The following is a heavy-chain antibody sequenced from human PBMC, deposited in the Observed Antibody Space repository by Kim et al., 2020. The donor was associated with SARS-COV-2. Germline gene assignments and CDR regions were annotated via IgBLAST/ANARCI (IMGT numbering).Heavy chain of an antibody. CDR3: ARVGYRNGYSTYVDY. CDR1: GGSISSSTYY. J-gene: IGHJ4*02. V-gene: IGHV4-39*01. Sequence: SETLSLTCTVSGGSISSSTYYWGWIRQPPGKGLEWIATIYYSGRTFYTPSLKSRVTISVDTSKDQFSLKLSSVTAADTAVYYCARVGYRNGYSTYVDYWGQRTLVSVAS. CDR2: IYYSGRT. D-gene: IGHD5-18*01.